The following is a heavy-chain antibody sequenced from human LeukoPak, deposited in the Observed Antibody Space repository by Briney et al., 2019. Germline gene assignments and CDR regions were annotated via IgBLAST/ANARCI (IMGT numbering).Heavy chain of an antibody. CDR3: ARWHYDFWSGYPDAFDI. CDR1: GASVSSRDYY. J-gene: IGHJ3*02. CDR2: IYTNGNT. Sequence: SQTLSLTCTVSGASVSSRDYYWSWIRQPAGKGLEWIGRIYTNGNTNYNPSLKSRVTISMDTSKNQFSLKLSSVTAADTAVYYCARWHYDFWSGYPDAFDIWGQGTMVTVSS. V-gene: IGHV4-61*02. D-gene: IGHD3-3*01.